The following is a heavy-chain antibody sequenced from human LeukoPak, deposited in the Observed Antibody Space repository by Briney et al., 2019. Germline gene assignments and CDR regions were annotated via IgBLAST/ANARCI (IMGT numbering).Heavy chain of an antibody. CDR3: AKDGGGFGELLSFLLDY. D-gene: IGHD3-10*01. J-gene: IGHJ4*02. CDR2: INNDGTAT. V-gene: IGHV3-74*01. CDR1: GFTFSAYW. Sequence: GGSLRLSCAASGFTFSAYWMHWVRQVPGKGLVWVSRINNDGTATFFADSVKGRFTISRDNAKNTLYLQMNSLRAEDTAVYYCAKDGGGFGELLSFLLDYWGQGTLVTVSS.